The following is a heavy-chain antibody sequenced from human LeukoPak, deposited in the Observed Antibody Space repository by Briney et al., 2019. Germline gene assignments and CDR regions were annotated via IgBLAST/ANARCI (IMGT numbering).Heavy chain of an antibody. CDR1: GGSISSYY. CDR3: ARHVWLQPFDY. V-gene: IGHV4-59*08. CDR2: IYHSGTT. Sequence: PSETLSLTCTVSGGSISSYYWSWIRQPPGKGLEWIGYIYHSGTTNYNPSLKSRVTISVDTSKNQFSLKLSSVTAADTAVYYCARHVWLQPFDYWGQGTLVTVSS. D-gene: IGHD3-9*01. J-gene: IGHJ4*02.